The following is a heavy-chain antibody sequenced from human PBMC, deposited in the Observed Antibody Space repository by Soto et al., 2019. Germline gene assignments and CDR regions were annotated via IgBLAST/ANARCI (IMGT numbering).Heavy chain of an antibody. V-gene: IGHV1-69*01. Sequence: QVQLVQSGAEVKKPGSSVKVSCKASGGTFSSYAISWLRQAPGQGPELMGGITPIFGAAHYAQKFQGRVTITADESTNTAYMELSSLRSEDTAVYYCAREYNWNSIYYGMDVWGQGTTATVSS. CDR1: GGTFSSYA. CDR3: AREYNWNSIYYGMDV. D-gene: IGHD1-7*01. CDR2: ITPIFGAA. J-gene: IGHJ6*02.